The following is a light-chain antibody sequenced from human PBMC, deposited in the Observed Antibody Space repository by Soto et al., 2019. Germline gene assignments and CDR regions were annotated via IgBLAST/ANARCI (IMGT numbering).Light chain of an antibody. CDR2: EGS. CDR1: SSDVGSYNL. CDR3: CSYAGSSTFV. J-gene: IGLJ1*01. V-gene: IGLV2-23*03. Sequence: SVLTQPAYVSVSPGQSITISCTGTSSDVGSYNLVSWYQQHPGKAPKLMIYEGSKRPSGVSNRFSGSKSGNTASLTISGLQAEDEADYYCCSYAGSSTFVFGTGTKVTV.